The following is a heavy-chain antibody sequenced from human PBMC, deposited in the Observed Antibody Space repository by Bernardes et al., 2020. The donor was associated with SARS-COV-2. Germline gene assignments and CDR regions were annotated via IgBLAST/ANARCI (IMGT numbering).Heavy chain of an antibody. Sequence: SEPLSLTCTVSGGSISSSSYYWGWIRQPPGKGLEWIGSIYYSGSTYYNPSLKSRVTISVDTSKNQFSLKLSSVTAADTAVYYCARHNRIVVVPAAISYWGQGTLVTVSS. J-gene: IGHJ4*02. CDR2: IYYSGST. CDR1: GGSISSSSYY. V-gene: IGHV4-39*01. CDR3: ARHNRIVVVPAAISY. D-gene: IGHD2-2*02.